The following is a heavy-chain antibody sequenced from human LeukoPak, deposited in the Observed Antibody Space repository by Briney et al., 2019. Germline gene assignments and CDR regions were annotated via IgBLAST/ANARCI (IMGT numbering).Heavy chain of an antibody. V-gene: IGHV3-20*04. D-gene: IGHD6-19*01. J-gene: IGHJ4*02. Sequence: GGSLRLSCAASGFTFDDYGMSWVRQAPGKGLRWVSGINWNGGSTGYADSVKGRFTISRDNAKNSLYLQMNSLRAEDTALYYCAREEGPYSSGWYGYWGQGTLVTVSS. CDR2: INWNGGST. CDR3: AREEGPYSSGWYGY. CDR1: GFTFDDYG.